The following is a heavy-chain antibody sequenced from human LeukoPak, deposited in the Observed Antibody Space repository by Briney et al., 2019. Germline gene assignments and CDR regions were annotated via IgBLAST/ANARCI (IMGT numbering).Heavy chain of an antibody. CDR2: INPNSGGT. Sequence: GESLKVSCKASGYTFTGYYMHWVRQAPGQGLEWMGWINPNSGGTNYAQKFQGRVTMTRDMSISTAYMELSRLRSDDTAVYYCARDYYGSGSYYRGLYFDYWGQGTLVTVSS. V-gene: IGHV1-2*02. J-gene: IGHJ4*02. CDR1: GYTFTGYY. CDR3: ARDYYGSGSYYRGLYFDY. D-gene: IGHD3-10*01.